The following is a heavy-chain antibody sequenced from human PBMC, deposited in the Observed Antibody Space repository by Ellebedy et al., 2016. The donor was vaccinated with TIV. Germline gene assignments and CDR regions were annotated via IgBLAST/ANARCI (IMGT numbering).Heavy chain of an antibody. J-gene: IGHJ3*02. Sequence: PGGSLRLSCEASGFTFSAFAMGWVRQTPGKGLEWVSGMHGSGRGISYSESVKGRFIISRDNSKNTLFLQLNSLRGEDTAIYYCAKDQVGGDGRWVFDIWGQGTMVTVSS. D-gene: IGHD3-16*01. CDR2: MHGSGRGI. V-gene: IGHV3-23*01. CDR1: GFTFSAFA. CDR3: AKDQVGGDGRWVFDI.